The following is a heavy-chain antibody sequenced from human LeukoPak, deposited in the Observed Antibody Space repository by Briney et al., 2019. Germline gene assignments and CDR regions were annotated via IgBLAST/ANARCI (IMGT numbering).Heavy chain of an antibody. D-gene: IGHD5-12*01. CDR2: IIPIFGTA. J-gene: IGHJ3*02. Sequence: SVRVSCKASGGTFSSYAISWVRQAPGQGLEWMGGIIPIFGTANYAQKFQGRVTITADESTSTAYMELSSLRSEDTAVYYCARDSFYSGYDSKRADDAFDIWGQGTMVTVSS. V-gene: IGHV1-69*13. CDR3: ARDSFYSGYDSKRADDAFDI. CDR1: GGTFSSYA.